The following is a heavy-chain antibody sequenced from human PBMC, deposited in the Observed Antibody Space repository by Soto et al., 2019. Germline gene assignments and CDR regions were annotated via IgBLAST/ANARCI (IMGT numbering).Heavy chain of an antibody. Sequence: SQTRSLTCAISGDTVSSNSAAWNWIRQSPSRGLEWLGRTHYRSKWYNDYAVSVKSRITINPDTSKNQFSLQLNSVTPEDTAVYYCGRSVRGHVVKYFDYWGQGTLVTVSS. CDR3: GRSVRGHVVKYFDY. CDR2: THYRSKWYN. J-gene: IGHJ4*02. CDR1: GDTVSSNSAA. D-gene: IGHD3-10*01. V-gene: IGHV6-1*01.